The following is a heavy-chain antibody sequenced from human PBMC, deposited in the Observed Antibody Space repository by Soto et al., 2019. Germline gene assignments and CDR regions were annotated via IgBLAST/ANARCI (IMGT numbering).Heavy chain of an antibody. V-gene: IGHV4-59*01. CDR3: ARASVSYYSPSWFDP. CDR1: GGSISSYY. J-gene: IGHJ5*02. D-gene: IGHD1-26*01. Sequence: SETLSLTCTVSGGSISSYYWSWIRQPPGKGLEWIGYIYYSGSTNYNPSLKSRVTISVDTSKNQFSLKLSSVTAADTAVYYCARASVSYYSPSWFDPWGQGTLVNVSS. CDR2: IYYSGST.